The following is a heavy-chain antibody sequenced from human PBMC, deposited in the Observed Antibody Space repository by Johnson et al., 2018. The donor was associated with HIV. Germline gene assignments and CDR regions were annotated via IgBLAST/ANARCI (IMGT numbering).Heavy chain of an antibody. D-gene: IGHD2-15*01. J-gene: IGHJ3*02. V-gene: IGHV3-11*04. CDR3: ARAGRLGYCSGGSCYSPAFDI. CDR1: GFTFSDYY. Sequence: QMQLVESGGGLVKPGGSLRLSCAASGFTFSDYYMSWIRQAPGKGLEWVSYISSSGSTIYYPDSVKGRFTISRDSAKNSLYLQMNSLRAEDTAVYYCARAGRLGYCSGGSCYSPAFDIWGQGTMVTVS. CDR2: ISSSGSTI.